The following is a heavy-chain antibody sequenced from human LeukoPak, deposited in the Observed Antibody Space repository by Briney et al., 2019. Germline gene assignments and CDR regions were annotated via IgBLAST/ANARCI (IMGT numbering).Heavy chain of an antibody. V-gene: IGHV1-2*06. CDR1: GYTFTGYY. CDR3: ARDRGLARYYYYYYGMDV. CDR2: INPNSGGT. Sequence: ASVEVSCKASGYTFTGYYMHWVRQAPGQGLEWMGRINPNSGGTNYAQKFQGRVTMTRGTSISTAYMELSRLRSDDTAVYYCARDRGLARYYYYYYGMDVWGQGTTVTVSS. J-gene: IGHJ6*02. D-gene: IGHD3-10*01.